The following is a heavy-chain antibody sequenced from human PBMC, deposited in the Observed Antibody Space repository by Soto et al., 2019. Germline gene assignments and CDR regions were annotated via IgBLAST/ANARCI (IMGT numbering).Heavy chain of an antibody. CDR2: IYYSGST. CDR1: GGSISSGGYY. J-gene: IGHJ4*02. CDR3: AGYDSSGYAH. V-gene: IGHV4-31*03. Sequence: PSETLSLTCTVSGGSISSGGYYWSWIRQHPGKGLEWIGYIYYSGSTYYNPSLKSRVTISVDTSKNQFSLKLSSVTAADTAVYYCAGYDSSGYAHWGQGTLVTVSS. D-gene: IGHD3-22*01.